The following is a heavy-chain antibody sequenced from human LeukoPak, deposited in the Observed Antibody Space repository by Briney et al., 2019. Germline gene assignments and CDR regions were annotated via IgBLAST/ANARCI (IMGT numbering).Heavy chain of an antibody. V-gene: IGHV3-15*01. D-gene: IGHD6-25*01. CDR1: GFTFSNAW. CDR2: IKSKTDGGTT. CDR3: TTGFSSGRFDY. Sequence: GESLKISCAASGFTFSNAWMSWVRQAPGKGLEWVGRIKSKTDGGTTDYAAPVKGRFTISRDDSKNTLYLQMNSLKTEDTAVYYCTTGFSSGRFDYWGQGTLVTVSS. J-gene: IGHJ4*02.